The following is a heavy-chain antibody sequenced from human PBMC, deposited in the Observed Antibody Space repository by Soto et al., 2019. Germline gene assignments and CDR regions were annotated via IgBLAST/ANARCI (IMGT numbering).Heavy chain of an antibody. Sequence: GGSLRLSCAASGFTFSSYAMSWVRQAPGKGLEWVSAISGSGGSTYYADSLKGRFTISRDNSKNTLYLQMNSLRAEDTAVYYCAKTQDDFWSGPADYWGQGTLVTVSS. D-gene: IGHD3-3*01. CDR3: AKTQDDFWSGPADY. CDR2: ISGSGGST. V-gene: IGHV3-23*01. CDR1: GFTFSSYA. J-gene: IGHJ4*02.